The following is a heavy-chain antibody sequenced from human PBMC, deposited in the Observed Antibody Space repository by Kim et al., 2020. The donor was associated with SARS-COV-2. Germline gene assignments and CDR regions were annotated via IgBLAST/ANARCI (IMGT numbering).Heavy chain of an antibody. Sequence: GSTYYNPSLKSRVTLSVDTSKNQFSLKLSSVTAADTAVYYCARHSGYYSRWGQGTLVTVSS. V-gene: IGHV4-39*01. CDR3: ARHSGYYSR. J-gene: IGHJ4*02. D-gene: IGHD3-22*01. CDR2: GST.